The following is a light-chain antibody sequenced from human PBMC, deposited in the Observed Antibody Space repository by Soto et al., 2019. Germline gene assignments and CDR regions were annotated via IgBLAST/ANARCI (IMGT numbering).Light chain of an antibody. CDR2: ATS. CDR3: LQDYSYPRT. J-gene: IGKJ1*01. V-gene: IGKV1-6*01. Sequence: AIQMTQSPSSLSASVGERVTITCRASQDIRTELGWYQQKPGNAPKLLIYATSILQSGVPSRFSGIGSGTDFTLTISSLQPEDFATYYCLQDYSYPRTFGQGTKVEIK. CDR1: QDIRTE.